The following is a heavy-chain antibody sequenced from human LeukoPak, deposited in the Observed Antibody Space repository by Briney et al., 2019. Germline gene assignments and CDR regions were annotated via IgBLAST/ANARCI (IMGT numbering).Heavy chain of an antibody. CDR1: GFSLSSYG. CDR3: ARDRVRHYESSGYYQGYFQH. CDR2: IWYDGTNK. D-gene: IGHD3-22*01. Sequence: PGGSLRLSCAASGFSLSSYGMLWVRQAPGKGLEWVAVIWYDGTNKHYADSVKGRFTISRDNSENTLYLQMNSLRVEDTAVYYCARDRVRHYESSGYYQGYFQHWGQGTQVTVSS. V-gene: IGHV3-33*01. J-gene: IGHJ1*01.